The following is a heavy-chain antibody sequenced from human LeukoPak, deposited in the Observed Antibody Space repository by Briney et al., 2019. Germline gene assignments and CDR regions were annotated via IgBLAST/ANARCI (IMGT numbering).Heavy chain of an antibody. Sequence: GESLKISCKGSGYSFTTYWIGWVRQMPGKGLEWMGIIYPDDSDTRYSPSFQSQVTISADKSTNIAYLQWSSLKASDTAIYYCASRVVTADAFDIWGQGTMVTVSS. V-gene: IGHV5-51*01. D-gene: IGHD4-23*01. CDR3: ASRVVTADAFDI. CDR1: GYSFTTYW. CDR2: IYPDDSDT. J-gene: IGHJ3*02.